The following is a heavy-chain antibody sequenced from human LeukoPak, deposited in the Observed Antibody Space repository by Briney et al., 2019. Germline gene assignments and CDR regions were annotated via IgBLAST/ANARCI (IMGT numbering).Heavy chain of an antibody. V-gene: IGHV4-39*07. CDR1: GGSISSGSYY. CDR2: IYYSGST. Sequence: SETLSLTCTVSGGSISSGSYYWGWIRQPPGKGLEWIGSIYYSGSTYYNPSLKSRVTISVDTSKNQFSLKLSSVTAADTAVYYCARGPPPDFDYWGRGTLVTVSS. CDR3: ARGPPPDFDY. J-gene: IGHJ4*02.